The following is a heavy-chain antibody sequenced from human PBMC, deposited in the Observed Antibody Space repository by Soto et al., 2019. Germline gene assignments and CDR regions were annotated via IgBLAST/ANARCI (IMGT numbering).Heavy chain of an antibody. CDR3: ARVKEDSGYPFDY. CDR1: GGSISSYY. Sequence: SETLSLTCTVSGGSISSYYWSWIRQPPGKGLEWIGYIYYTGSTNYNPSLKSRVTISVDTSKNQFSLKVSSVTAADTAVYYCARVKEDSGYPFDYWGQGTLVTVSS. CDR2: IYYTGST. J-gene: IGHJ4*02. D-gene: IGHD5-12*01. V-gene: IGHV4-59*01.